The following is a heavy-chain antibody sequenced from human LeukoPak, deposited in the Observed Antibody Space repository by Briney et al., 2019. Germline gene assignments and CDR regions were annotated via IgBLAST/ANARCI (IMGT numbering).Heavy chain of an antibody. J-gene: IGHJ5*02. Sequence: TGESLKISCKGSGYSFTSYWISWVRQMPGNGLEWMGRIAPSDSYTNYSPSFQGHVTISADKSISAAYLQWTSLKASDTAMYYCARHKGHQGEDNWFDPWGQGTLVTVSS. CDR3: ARHKGHQGEDNWFDP. V-gene: IGHV5-10-1*01. D-gene: IGHD3-16*01. CDR2: IAPSDSYT. CDR1: GYSFTSYW.